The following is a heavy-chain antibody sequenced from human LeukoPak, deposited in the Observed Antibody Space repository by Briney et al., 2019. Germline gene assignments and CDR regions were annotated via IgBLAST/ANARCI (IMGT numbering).Heavy chain of an antibody. CDR2: IRSNGGST. D-gene: IGHD5-24*01. J-gene: IGHJ4*02. CDR1: GFTFSSYA. V-gene: IGHV3-64*01. CDR3: ARAGWEMATSHFDY. Sequence: GGSLRLSCAASGFTFSSYAMHWVRQAPGKGLEYVSAIRSNGGSTYYANSVKGRFTISRDNSKNTLYLQMGSLRAEDMAVYYCARAGWEMATSHFDYWGQGTLVTVSS.